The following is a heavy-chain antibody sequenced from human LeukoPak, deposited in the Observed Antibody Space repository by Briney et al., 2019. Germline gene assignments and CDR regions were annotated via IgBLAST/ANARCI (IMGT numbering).Heavy chain of an antibody. J-gene: IGHJ5*02. CDR2: IYYSGST. CDR3: ARHPQGLRPFDP. Sequence: SETLSLTCTVSGGSISSSTFYWGWIRQPPGKGLEWIGTIYYSGSTYYNPSLKSRVTISVDTSKNQFSLKLSSVTAADTAVYYCARHPQGLRPFDPWGQGTLVTVSS. V-gene: IGHV4-39*01. D-gene: IGHD4-17*01. CDR1: GGSISSSTFY.